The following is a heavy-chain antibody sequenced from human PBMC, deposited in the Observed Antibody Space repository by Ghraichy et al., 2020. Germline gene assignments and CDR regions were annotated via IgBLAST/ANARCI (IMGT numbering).Heavy chain of an antibody. CDR1: GFTFSSYG. Sequence: GGSLRLSCAASGFTFSSYGMHWVRQAPGKGLEWVAFIRYDGSNKYYADSVKGRFTISRDNSKNTLYLQMNSLRAEDTAVYYCAKDLATTNYYYGMDVWGQGTTVTVSS. V-gene: IGHV3-30*02. CDR2: IRYDGSNK. D-gene: IGHD1-26*01. CDR3: AKDLATTNYYYGMDV. J-gene: IGHJ6*02.